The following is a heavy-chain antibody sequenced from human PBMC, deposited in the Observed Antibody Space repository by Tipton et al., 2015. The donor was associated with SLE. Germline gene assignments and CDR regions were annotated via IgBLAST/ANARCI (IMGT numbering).Heavy chain of an antibody. D-gene: IGHD1-7*01. CDR3: ASLTGTSDY. J-gene: IGHJ4*02. CDR1: GFTFSSYW. Sequence: SLRLSCAASGFTFSSYWMSWVRQAPGKGLEWVSDISSSSSYTNYADSVKGRFTISRDNAKNSLYLQMNSLRAEDTAVYYCASLTGTSDYWGQGTLVTVSS. V-gene: IGHV3-11*06. CDR2: ISSSSSYT.